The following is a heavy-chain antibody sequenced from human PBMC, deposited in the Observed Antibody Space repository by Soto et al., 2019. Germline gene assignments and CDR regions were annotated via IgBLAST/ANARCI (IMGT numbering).Heavy chain of an antibody. D-gene: IGHD3-10*01. J-gene: IGHJ6*02. CDR2: ISYDGDTK. V-gene: IGHV3-30*18. CDR1: GFTFTNYG. CDR3: AKDIALVRGVIIDLDV. Sequence: PVGSLRLSCAASGFTFTNYGMHWVRQAPGKGLEWVTVISYDGDTKYYAESVKGRFTISRDNFKNTLYLQMNSLRAEDTAVYYCAKDIALVRGVIIDLDVWGQGTTVTVSS.